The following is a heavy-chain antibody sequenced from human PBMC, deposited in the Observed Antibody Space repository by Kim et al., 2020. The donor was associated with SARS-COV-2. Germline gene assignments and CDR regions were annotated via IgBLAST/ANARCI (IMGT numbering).Heavy chain of an antibody. J-gene: IGHJ4*02. V-gene: IGHV4-4*09. CDR3: ARSTAAALDY. CDR2: ST. D-gene: IGHD6-13*01. Sequence: STNHHPPLNGRVTISVDTSKNQFSLKLSSVTAADTAVYYCARSTAAALDYWGQGTLVTVSS.